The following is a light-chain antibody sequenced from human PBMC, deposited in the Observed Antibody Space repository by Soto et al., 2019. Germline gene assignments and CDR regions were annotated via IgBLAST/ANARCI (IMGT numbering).Light chain of an antibody. V-gene: IGKV3-20*01. CDR2: GAS. J-gene: IGKJ2*01. CDR3: QQFGSSSPHS. Sequence: EIVMTQSPGTLSLSPGERATISCRASQVIGSRYLAWYHQKSGQAPRLLIYGASSRATGIPDRFSGSGSGTDFTFTISRLEPEDFGVYYCQQFGSSSPHSFGQGTKLEIK. CDR1: QVIGSRY.